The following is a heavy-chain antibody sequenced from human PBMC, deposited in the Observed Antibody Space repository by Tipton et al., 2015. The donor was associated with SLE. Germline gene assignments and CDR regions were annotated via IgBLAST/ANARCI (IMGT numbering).Heavy chain of an antibody. D-gene: IGHD5-18*01. Sequence: TLSLTCTVSGDSIGRPIYYWSWIRQSAGESLEWIGRGYTHGGTNFNPSLKSRVTISVDTSKNQFSLKLSSVTAADTAIYYCANDTGNRWGPYYFDYWGQGTLVTVSS. CDR1: GDSIGRPIYY. J-gene: IGHJ4*02. V-gene: IGHV4-61*02. CDR3: ANDTGNRWGPYYFDY. CDR2: GYTHGGT.